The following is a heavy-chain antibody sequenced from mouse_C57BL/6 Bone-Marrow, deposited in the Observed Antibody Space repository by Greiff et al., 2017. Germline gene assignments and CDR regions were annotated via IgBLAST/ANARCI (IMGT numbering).Heavy chain of an antibody. J-gene: IGHJ4*01. Sequence: EVKLMESGGGLVQSGRSLRLSCATSGFTFSDFYMEWVRQAPGKGLEWIAASRNKANDYTTEYSASVKGRFIVSRDTSQSILYLQMNALRAEDTAIYYCARDASYYYAMDYWCQGTSVTVSS. CDR2: SRNKANDYTT. CDR3: ARDASYYYAMDY. V-gene: IGHV7-1*01. CDR1: GFTFSDFY.